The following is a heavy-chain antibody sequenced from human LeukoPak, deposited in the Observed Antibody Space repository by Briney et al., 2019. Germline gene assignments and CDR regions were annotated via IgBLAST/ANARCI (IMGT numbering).Heavy chain of an antibody. V-gene: IGHV3-7*01. J-gene: IGHJ6*02. Sequence: GGSLRLSCAASGFSFNTYWMSWVRQGPGKGLEWVATIWPDGSDKKYVDSVRDRFTISRDNAKNLLYLQMNSLSAEDTAVYYCAREDVDRVPRNPYYYYYGMDVWGQGTTVTVSS. CDR3: AREDVDRVPRNPYYYYYGMDV. D-gene: IGHD1-14*01. CDR1: GFSFNTYW. CDR2: IWPDGSDK.